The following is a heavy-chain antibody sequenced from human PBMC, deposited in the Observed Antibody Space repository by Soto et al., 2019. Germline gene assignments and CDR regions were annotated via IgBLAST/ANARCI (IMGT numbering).Heavy chain of an antibody. V-gene: IGHV3-48*02. CDR1: GFTFSSYS. CDR2: ISSSSSTI. J-gene: IGHJ4*02. D-gene: IGHD5-12*01. CDR3: ARVHKFGTRGYDTKADY. Sequence: GGSLRLSCAASGFTFSSYSMNWVRQAPGKGLEWVSYISSSSSTIYYADSVKGRFTISRDNAKNSLYLQMNSLRDEDTAVYYCARVHKFGTRGYDTKADYWGQGTLVTVSS.